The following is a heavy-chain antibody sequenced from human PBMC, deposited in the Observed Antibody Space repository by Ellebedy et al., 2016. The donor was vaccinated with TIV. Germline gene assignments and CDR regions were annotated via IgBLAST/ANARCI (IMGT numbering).Heavy chain of an antibody. V-gene: IGHV3-33*01. CDR1: GFSFSSYG. CDR2: IWYDGNNK. J-gene: IGHJ6*02. Sequence: GESLKISCAASGFSFSSYGMHWVRQAPGKGLEWVAVIWYDGNNKYYADSVKGRFTISRDNSKNTLYLQMNSLRAEDTAVYYCARGEYCSSTSCYLGATEDYYYYGMDVWGQGTTVTVSS. CDR3: ARGEYCSSTSCYLGATEDYYYYGMDV. D-gene: IGHD2-2*01.